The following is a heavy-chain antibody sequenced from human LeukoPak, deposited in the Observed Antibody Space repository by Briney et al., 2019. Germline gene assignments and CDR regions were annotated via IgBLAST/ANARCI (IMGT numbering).Heavy chain of an antibody. J-gene: IGHJ4*02. D-gene: IGHD4-17*01. V-gene: IGHV4-59*08. CDR1: GGSISSYY. CDR2: IYYSGST. Sequence: SETLSLTCTVSGGSISSYYWSWIRQPPGKGLEWIGYIYYSGSTNYNPSLNSRVTISVDTSKNQFSLKLSSVTAADRAVYYCARRPYYGDYYFDYWGQGTLVTVSS. CDR3: ARRPYYGDYYFDY.